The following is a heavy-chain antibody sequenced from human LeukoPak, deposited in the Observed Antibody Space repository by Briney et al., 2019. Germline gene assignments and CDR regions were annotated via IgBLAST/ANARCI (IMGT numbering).Heavy chain of an antibody. Sequence: PGGSLRLSCAASGFTFSSYWMSWVRQAPGKGLEWVANIKQDGSEKYYVDSVKGRFTISRDNAKNSLYLQMNSLRAEDTAVYYCAREPQYYYDSSGPLYYFDYWGQGTLVTVSS. CDR3: AREPQYYYDSSGPLYYFDY. CDR2: IKQDGSEK. D-gene: IGHD3-22*01. CDR1: GFTFSSYW. V-gene: IGHV3-7*01. J-gene: IGHJ4*02.